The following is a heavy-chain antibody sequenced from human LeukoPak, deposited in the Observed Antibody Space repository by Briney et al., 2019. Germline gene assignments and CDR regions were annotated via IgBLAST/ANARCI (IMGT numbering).Heavy chain of an antibody. J-gene: IGHJ5*02. CDR1: GGSFSGYY. Sequence: SETLSLTCAVYGGSFSGYYWSWIRQPPGKGLEWIGEINHSGSTNYNPSLKSRVTISVDTSKNQFSLKLSSVTAADTAVYYCARDMKEASGGFGVVIFKYNWFDPWGQGTLVTVSS. CDR3: ARDMKEASGGFGVVIFKYNWFDP. CDR2: INHSGST. D-gene: IGHD3-3*01. V-gene: IGHV4-34*01.